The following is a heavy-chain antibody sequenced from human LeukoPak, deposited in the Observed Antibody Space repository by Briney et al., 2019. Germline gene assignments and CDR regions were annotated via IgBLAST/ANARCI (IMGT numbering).Heavy chain of an antibody. D-gene: IGHD5-12*01. J-gene: IGHJ4*02. V-gene: IGHV1-24*01. Sequence: ASVKVSCKVSGYILTEVAINWVRQAPGKGLEWIGGFDPEYDEGGETLFAQKFQGRVTMTEDASTDTAYMVLSSLRSEDTAVYYCAMTDRYAGRPFDYWGQGTLVTVSS. CDR1: GYILTEVA. CDR2: FDPEYDEGGET. CDR3: AMTDRYAGRPFDY.